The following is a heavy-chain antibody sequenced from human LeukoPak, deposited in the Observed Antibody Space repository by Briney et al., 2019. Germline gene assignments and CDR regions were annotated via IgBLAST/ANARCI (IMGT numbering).Heavy chain of an antibody. J-gene: IGHJ4*02. Sequence: PGGSLRLSCAASGFTFSSYAMSWVRQAPGKGLEWVSAISGSATYTYYADSVKGRFTISRDNSKNTLCLQMNSLRAEDTAVYYCATAYSSSWYQHWGQGTLVTVSS. CDR1: GFTFSSYA. CDR2: ISGSATYT. CDR3: ATAYSSSWYQH. D-gene: IGHD6-13*01. V-gene: IGHV3-23*01.